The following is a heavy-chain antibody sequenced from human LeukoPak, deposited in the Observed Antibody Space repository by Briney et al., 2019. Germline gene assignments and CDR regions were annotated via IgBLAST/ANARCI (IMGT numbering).Heavy chain of an antibody. CDR3: AKQIPTSFDP. CDR1: GFTFSSYA. CDR2: ISDSGGNT. J-gene: IGHJ5*02. Sequence: PGGSLRLSCAASGFTFSSYAMSWVRQAPGKGLEWVSGISDSGGNTYYAGSVKGRFTISRDNSKNMLYLQMNSLRAEDTAVYYCAKQIPTSFDPWGQGTLVTVSS. V-gene: IGHV3-23*01.